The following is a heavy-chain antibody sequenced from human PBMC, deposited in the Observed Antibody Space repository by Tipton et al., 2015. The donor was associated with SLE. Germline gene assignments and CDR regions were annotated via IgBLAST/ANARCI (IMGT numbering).Heavy chain of an antibody. Sequence: SLRLSCAATGFKFDEYGMNWVRQSPGKGLEWVSSINWKGGLTDYGDSVKDRFIISRDNAKNSLHLQMNNLRADDTAVYYCARRKSSSGCDFDLWGQGTLVTVSS. J-gene: IGHJ4*02. CDR1: GFKFDEYG. CDR3: ARRKSSSGCDFDL. V-gene: IGHV3-20*04. CDR2: INWKGGLT. D-gene: IGHD3-22*01.